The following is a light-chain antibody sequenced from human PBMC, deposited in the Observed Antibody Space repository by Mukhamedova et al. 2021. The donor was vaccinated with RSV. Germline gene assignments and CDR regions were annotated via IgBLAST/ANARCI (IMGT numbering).Light chain of an antibody. CDR3: QQSSATPRS. Sequence: WYQRRVHGRAPKLLIYFASTLQSDIPSRFSGSGSGPDFILTINNLQPEDFATYFCQQSSATPRSFGQGTKLQIK. CDR2: FAS. V-gene: IGKV1-39*01. J-gene: IGKJ2*03.